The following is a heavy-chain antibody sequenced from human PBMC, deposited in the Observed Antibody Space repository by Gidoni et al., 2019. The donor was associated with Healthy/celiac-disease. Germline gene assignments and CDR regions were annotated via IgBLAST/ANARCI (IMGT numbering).Heavy chain of an antibody. CDR3: AKDIAGFRPAAAAHFDY. CDR2: ISWNSGSI. D-gene: IGHD6-13*01. CDR1: GLTFDDYA. V-gene: IGHV3-9*01. J-gene: IGHJ4*02. Sequence: EVQLVASGGGLVQPGRSLRLSCAASGLTFDDYAMHWVRQAPGKGLEGVSGISWNSGSIGDADSVKGRFTISRDNAKNSLYLQMNSLRAEDTALYYCAKDIAGFRPAAAAHFDYWGQGTLVTVSS.